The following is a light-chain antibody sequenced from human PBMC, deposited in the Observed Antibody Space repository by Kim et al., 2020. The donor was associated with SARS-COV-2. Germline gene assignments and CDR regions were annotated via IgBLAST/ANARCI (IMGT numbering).Light chain of an antibody. CDR2: WAS. CDR1: QSVLYSSNNKNY. V-gene: IGKV4-1*01. CDR3: QQYYSNPLT. J-gene: IGKJ4*01. Sequence: RATINCKSSQSVLYSSNNKNYLAWYQQKPGQPPKLLIYWASTRESGVPDRFSGSGSGTDFTLTISNLQAEDVAVYYCQQYYSNPLTFGGGTKVEI.